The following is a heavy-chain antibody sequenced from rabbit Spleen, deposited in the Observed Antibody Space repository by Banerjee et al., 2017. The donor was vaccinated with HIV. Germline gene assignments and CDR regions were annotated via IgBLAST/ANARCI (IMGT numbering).Heavy chain of an antibody. CDR2: IDTDSSGFT. Sequence: QSLEESGGDLVKPGASLTITCTASGFSFSDTYYMCWVRQAPGKGLEWIACIDTDSSGFTYFATWAKGRFTCSKTSSTTVTLQMTRLTAADTATYFCARDAGTSFSTYGMDLWGPGTLVTVS. V-gene: IGHV1S40*01. CDR1: GFSFSDTYY. D-gene: IGHD8-1*01. J-gene: IGHJ6*01. CDR3: ARDAGTSFSTYGMDL.